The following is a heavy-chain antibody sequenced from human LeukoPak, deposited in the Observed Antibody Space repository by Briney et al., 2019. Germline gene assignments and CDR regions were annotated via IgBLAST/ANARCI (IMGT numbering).Heavy chain of an antibody. J-gene: IGHJ4*02. CDR1: GYTFTSYA. D-gene: IGHD6-13*01. CDR3: ARESSSWSYFDY. V-gene: IGHV1-3*01. Sequence: ASVKVSCKASGYTFTSYAMHWVRQAPGQRLEWMGWINAGNGNTEYSQKFQGRVTITRDTSASTAYMDLSSLRSEDTAVYYCARESSSWSYFDYWGQGTLVTVSS. CDR2: INAGNGNT.